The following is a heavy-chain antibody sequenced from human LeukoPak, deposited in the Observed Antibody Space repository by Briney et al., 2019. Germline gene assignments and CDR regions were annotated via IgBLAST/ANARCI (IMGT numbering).Heavy chain of an antibody. V-gene: IGHV1-46*01. J-gene: IGHJ4*02. CDR3: AREASGGYFDY. CDR2: INPTGDST. Sequence: ASVQVSCKASGYTFSSYYMHWVRQATGQGLEWVGLINPTGDSTNYAQNFRGRVTMTRDTSTSTVYIDLSSLRSEDTAVYYCAREASGGYFDYWGQGTLVTVSS. D-gene: IGHD4-23*01. CDR1: GYTFSSYY.